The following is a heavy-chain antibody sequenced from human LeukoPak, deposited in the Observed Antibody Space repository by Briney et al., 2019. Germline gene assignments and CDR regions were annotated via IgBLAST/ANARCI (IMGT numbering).Heavy chain of an antibody. CDR3: ARDLSGDCGPFDY. V-gene: IGHV3-30-3*01. D-gene: IGHD2-21*02. CDR2: ISYDGSNK. CDR1: GFTFSSYA. J-gene: IGHJ4*02. Sequence: GGSLRLSCAASGFTFSSYAMHWVRQAPGKGLEWVAVISYDGSNKYYADSVKGRFTISRDNSKNTLYLQMNSLRAEDTAVYYCARDLSGDCGPFDYWGQGTLVTVSS.